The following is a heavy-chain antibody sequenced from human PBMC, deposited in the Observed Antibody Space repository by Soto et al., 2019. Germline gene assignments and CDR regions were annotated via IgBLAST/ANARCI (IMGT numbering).Heavy chain of an antibody. CDR2: INHSGST. Sequence: QVQLQQWGAGLLKPSETLSLTCAVYGGSFSGYYWSWIRQPPGKGLEWMGEINHSGSTNANPSLKSQVTISVETSKNQFSQKLSYVTAADTAVYYCARGWPHFDYWGQGTLVTVSS. CDR3: ARGWPHFDY. J-gene: IGHJ4*02. CDR1: GGSFSGYY. V-gene: IGHV4-34*01.